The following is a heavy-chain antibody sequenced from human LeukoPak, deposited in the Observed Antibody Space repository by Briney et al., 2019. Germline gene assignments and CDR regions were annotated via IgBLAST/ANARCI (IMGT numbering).Heavy chain of an antibody. CDR3: ARHKGYSTWGFDP. CDR1: GGSISSSSFY. V-gene: IGHV4-39*01. J-gene: IGHJ5*02. Sequence: SEALSLTCTVSGGSISSSSFYWGWIRQPPGKGLEWIGSIYYSGGTYYNPSLKSRVTISVDTSKNQFSLKLNSVTAADTAVYYCARHKGYSTWGFDPWGQGTLVTVSS. CDR2: IYYSGGT. D-gene: IGHD6-13*01.